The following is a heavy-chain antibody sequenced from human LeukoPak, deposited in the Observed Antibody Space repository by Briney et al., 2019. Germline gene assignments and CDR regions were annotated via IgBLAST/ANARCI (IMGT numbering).Heavy chain of an antibody. J-gene: IGHJ4*02. D-gene: IGHD3-10*01. Sequence: SETLSLTCTVSGGSISSYYWSWIRQPPGKGLEWIGYIYYSGSTYYNPSLKSRVTISVDTSKNQFSLKLSSVTAADTAVYYCARDGLLWFGELLPFDYWGQGTLVTVSS. V-gene: IGHV4-4*08. CDR1: GGSISSYY. CDR2: IYYSGST. CDR3: ARDGLLWFGELLPFDY.